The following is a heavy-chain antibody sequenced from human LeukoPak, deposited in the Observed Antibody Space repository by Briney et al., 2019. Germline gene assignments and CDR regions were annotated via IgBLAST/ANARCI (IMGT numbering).Heavy chain of an antibody. V-gene: IGHV3-7*01. CDR3: ARTDYGDYDWYFDL. CDR1: GFIFNIYF. Sequence: PGGSLRLSCAASGFIFNIYFMTWGRQAPGKGLEWVANIKQDGSEKYYVDSVKGRFTISRDNAKNSLYLQMHSLRAEDTAVYYCARTDYGDYDWYFDLWGRGALVTVSS. D-gene: IGHD4-17*01. CDR2: IKQDGSEK. J-gene: IGHJ2*01.